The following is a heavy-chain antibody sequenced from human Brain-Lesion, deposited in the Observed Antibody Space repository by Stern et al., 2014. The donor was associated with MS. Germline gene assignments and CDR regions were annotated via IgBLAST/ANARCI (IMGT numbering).Heavy chain of an antibody. D-gene: IGHD1-14*01. CDR2: NSWNSGTI. CDR1: GFTFGDYA. Sequence: QLVESGGDLVQPGRSLRLSCAAFGFTFGDYAMPWVRQAPGKGLEWVAGNSWNSGTIGYADSVKGRFTTSRDNAYSSLYLQMNSLRPEDTALYYCARDITGSSAYFAYWGQGTLVTVSS. J-gene: IGHJ4*02. V-gene: IGHV3-9*01. CDR3: ARDITGSSAYFAY.